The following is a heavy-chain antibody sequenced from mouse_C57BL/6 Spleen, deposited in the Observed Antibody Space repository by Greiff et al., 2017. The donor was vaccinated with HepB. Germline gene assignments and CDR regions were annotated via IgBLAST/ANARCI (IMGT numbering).Heavy chain of an antibody. Sequence: VKLMESGAELVKPGASVKISCKASGYAFSSYWMNWVKQRPGKGLEWIGQIYPGDGDTNYNGKFKGKATLTADKSSSTAYMQLSSLTSEDSAVYFCARSYYSNYGYFDVWGTGTTVTVSS. V-gene: IGHV1-80*01. CDR2: IYPGDGDT. D-gene: IGHD2-5*01. J-gene: IGHJ1*03. CDR3: ARSYYSNYGYFDV. CDR1: GYAFSSYW.